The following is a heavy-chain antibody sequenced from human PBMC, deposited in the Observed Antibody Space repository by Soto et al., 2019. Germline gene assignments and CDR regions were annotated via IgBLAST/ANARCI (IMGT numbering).Heavy chain of an antibody. V-gene: IGHV1-3*01. CDR1: GYTFTTYA. CDR2: INADNGNT. CDR3: AREGSRYFDL. Sequence: QVQLVQSGAEVEKPGASVKLSCKASGYTFTTYAMHWVRQAPGRGLEWMGWINADNGNTKYSQKFQGRITITRDTAASTAYMELSSLSSEDTTVYYCAREGSRYFDLWGRGTLVTVSS. J-gene: IGHJ2*01. D-gene: IGHD3-10*01.